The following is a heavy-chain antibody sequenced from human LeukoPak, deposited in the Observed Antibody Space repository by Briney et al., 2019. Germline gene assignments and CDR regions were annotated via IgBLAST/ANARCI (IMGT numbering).Heavy chain of an antibody. CDR2: ISSSSSYI. V-gene: IGHV3-21*01. CDR1: GFTFSSYS. CDR3: ARALHSYAKGGAFDI. Sequence: PGGSLRLSCAASGFTFSSYSMNWVRQAPGKGLEWVSSISSSSSYIYYADSVKGRFTISRDNSKNTLYLQMNSLRAEDTAVYYCARALHSYAKGGAFDIWGQGTMVTVSS. J-gene: IGHJ3*02. D-gene: IGHD5-18*01.